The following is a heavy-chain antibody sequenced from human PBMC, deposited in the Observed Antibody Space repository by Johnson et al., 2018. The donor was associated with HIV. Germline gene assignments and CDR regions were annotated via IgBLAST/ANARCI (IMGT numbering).Heavy chain of an antibody. CDR3: AKVYYDSSGYGAFDI. CDR1: GFTFSSYD. Sequence: EVQLVESGGGLVQPGGSLRLSCAASGFTFSSYDMHWARQATGKGLEWVSALSWNSGSIGYAYSVKGRFTISRDNAKNSLYLQMNSLRAEDTSLYYCAKVYYDSSGYGAFDIWGQGTMVTVSS. CDR2: LSWNSGSI. V-gene: IGHV3-9*01. D-gene: IGHD3-22*01. J-gene: IGHJ3*02.